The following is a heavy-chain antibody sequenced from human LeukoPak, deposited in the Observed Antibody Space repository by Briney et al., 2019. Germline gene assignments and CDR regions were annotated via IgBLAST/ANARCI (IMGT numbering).Heavy chain of an antibody. D-gene: IGHD6-19*01. J-gene: IGHJ6*02. Sequence: GGSLRLSCAASGFSFSNYAMTWVRQVPGKGLEWVSVISGSGGISYYADSVKGRFTISRDNSKNTLYLQMNSLKTEDTAVYYCTRESSSGFNYYYGMDAWGQGTTVTVSS. CDR1: GFSFSNYA. CDR3: TRESSSGFNYYYGMDA. CDR2: ISGSGGIS. V-gene: IGHV3-23*01.